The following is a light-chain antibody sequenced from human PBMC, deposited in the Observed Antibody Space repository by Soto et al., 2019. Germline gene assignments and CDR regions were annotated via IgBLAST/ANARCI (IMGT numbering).Light chain of an antibody. CDR2: GAS. V-gene: IGKV3-20*01. Sequence: EIVLTQSPGTLSLSPGERATLTCRASQSVTSNFLAWYQQKPGQAPRLLMYGASSRATGIPDRFSGSGSGTDFTRTISSLETEDFELYYWHQYGSSPRTFGPGTKVDIK. J-gene: IGKJ3*01. CDR3: HQYGSSPRT. CDR1: QSVTSNF.